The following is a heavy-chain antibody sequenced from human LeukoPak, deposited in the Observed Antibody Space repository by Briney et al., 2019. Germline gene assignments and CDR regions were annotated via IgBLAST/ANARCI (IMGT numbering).Heavy chain of an antibody. CDR2: IIPIFGTA. D-gene: IGHD3-3*01. J-gene: IGHJ5*02. V-gene: IGHV1-69*06. CDR3: ARGHDSIKTFGEVIKSRTRWFDP. Sequence: GASVKVSCKASRGTFSSYAISWVRQAPGQGLEWMGGIIPIFGTANYAQKFQGRVTITADKSTSTAYMELSSLRSEDTAVYYCARGHDSIKTFGEVIKSRTRWFDPWGQGTLVTVSS. CDR1: RGTFSSYA.